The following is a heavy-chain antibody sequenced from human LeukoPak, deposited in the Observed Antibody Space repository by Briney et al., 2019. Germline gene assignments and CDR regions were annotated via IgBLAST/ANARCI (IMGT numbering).Heavy chain of an antibody. J-gene: IGHJ4*02. CDR3: AREDQAAAGYFDY. V-gene: IGHV3-74*01. Sequence: PGGSLRLSCAASGFIFSNHWMHWVRRAPGKGLVWVSRINSDGSTASADSVKGRFTISRDNAKNTVYLQMNSLRGEDTAVYYCAREDQAAAGYFDYWGQGTLVTVSS. CDR2: INSDGSTA. D-gene: IGHD6-13*01. CDR1: GFIFSNHW.